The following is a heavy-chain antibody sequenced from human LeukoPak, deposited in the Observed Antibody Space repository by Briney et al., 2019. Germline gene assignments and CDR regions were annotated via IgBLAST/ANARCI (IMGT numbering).Heavy chain of an antibody. D-gene: IGHD6-19*01. CDR1: GFTFSSYA. CDR2: ISGFGGST. CDR3: AKRGTSSGWYSFDY. Sequence: GGSLRLSCAASGFTFSSYAMCWVRQAPGKGLEWVSAISGFGGSTYYADSVKGRFTISRDNSKNTLYLQMNRLRAEDTAVYYCAKRGTSSGWYSFDYWGQGTLVTVSS. V-gene: IGHV3-23*01. J-gene: IGHJ4*02.